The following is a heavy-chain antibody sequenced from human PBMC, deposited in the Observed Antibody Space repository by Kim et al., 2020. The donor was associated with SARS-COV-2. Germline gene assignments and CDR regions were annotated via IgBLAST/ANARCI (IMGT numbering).Heavy chain of an antibody. J-gene: IGHJ4*02. CDR2: IYHSGST. CDR3: ARDGATPGMAAAGFDY. Sequence: SETLSLTCAVSGGSISSSNWWSWVRQPPGKGLEWIGEIYHSGSTNYNPSLKSRVTISVDKSKNQFSLKLSSVTAADTAVYYCARDGATPGMAAAGFDYWGQGTLVTVSS. D-gene: IGHD6-13*01. V-gene: IGHV4-4*02. CDR1: GGSISSSNW.